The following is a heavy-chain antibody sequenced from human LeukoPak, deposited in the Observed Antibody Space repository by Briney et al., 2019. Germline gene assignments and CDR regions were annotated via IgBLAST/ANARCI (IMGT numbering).Heavy chain of an antibody. Sequence: PSETLSLTCTVSGGSISSSSYYWGWIRQPPGKGLEWIGSIYYSGSTYYNPSLKSRVTISVDTSKNQFSLKLSSVTAADTAVYYCAHIAVAGYYFDYWGQGTLVTVSS. J-gene: IGHJ4*02. CDR1: GGSISSSSYY. CDR3: AHIAVAGYYFDY. D-gene: IGHD6-19*01. CDR2: IYYSGST. V-gene: IGHV4-39*01.